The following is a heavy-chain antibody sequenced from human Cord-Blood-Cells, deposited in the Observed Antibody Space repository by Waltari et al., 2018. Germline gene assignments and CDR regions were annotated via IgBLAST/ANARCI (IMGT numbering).Heavy chain of an antibody. Sequence: QVQLFQSGAEVKKPGASVKVSCKASAYTFTSYAINWVRQATGQGVEWMGWMNPNSGNKGYAQKFQGRVTMTRNTSRSTAYMELSSLRSEDTAVYYCANLKSNITGDGRDYWGQGTLVTVSS. CDR2: MNPNSGNK. D-gene: IGHD7-27*01. CDR3: ANLKSNITGDGRDY. V-gene: IGHV1-8*01. CDR1: AYTFTSYA. J-gene: IGHJ4*02.